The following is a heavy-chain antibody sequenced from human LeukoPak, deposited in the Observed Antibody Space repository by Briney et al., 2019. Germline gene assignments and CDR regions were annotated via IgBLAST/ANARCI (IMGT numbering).Heavy chain of an antibody. J-gene: IGHJ4*02. Sequence: ASVKVSCKASGYTFTGYYMHWVRQVPGQGLEWMGWINPNSGGTNYAQKFQGRVTMTRDTSISTAYMELSRLRSDDTAVYYCAAGYSSSWSSFDYWGQGTLVTVSS. CDR1: GYTFTGYY. CDR2: INPNSGGT. D-gene: IGHD6-13*01. CDR3: AAGYSSSWSSFDY. V-gene: IGHV1-2*02.